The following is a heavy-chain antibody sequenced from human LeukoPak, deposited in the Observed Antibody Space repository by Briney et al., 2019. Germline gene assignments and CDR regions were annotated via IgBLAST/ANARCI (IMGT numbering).Heavy chain of an antibody. CDR3: PRDIGSYYDY. D-gene: IGHD1-26*01. Sequence: SETLSLTYSVSGVSNSRYYLRWMRQPARRGVAGVGRIYPSGSTNYNPYLKSRVTMPVDTSKNQFSLRLSSVTAADTAVYYCPRDIGSYYDYWGQGTLVTVSS. CDR1: GVSNSRYY. V-gene: IGHV4-4*07. J-gene: IGHJ4*02. CDR2: IYPSGST.